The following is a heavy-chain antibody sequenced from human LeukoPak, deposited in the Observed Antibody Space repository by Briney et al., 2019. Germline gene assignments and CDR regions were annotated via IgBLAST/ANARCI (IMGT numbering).Heavy chain of an antibody. CDR3: ALGVWGHSVVAAAGPRYY. V-gene: IGHV4-39*01. CDR2: IYYSGST. Sequence: SETLSLTCTVSGGSISSSSYYWGWIRQPPGKGLEWIGSIYYSGSTYYNPSLKSRVTISVDTSKNHFSLKLSSVTAADTAVYYCALGVWGHSVVAAAGPRYYWGQGTLVTVSS. D-gene: IGHD6-13*01. J-gene: IGHJ4*02. CDR1: GGSISSSSYY.